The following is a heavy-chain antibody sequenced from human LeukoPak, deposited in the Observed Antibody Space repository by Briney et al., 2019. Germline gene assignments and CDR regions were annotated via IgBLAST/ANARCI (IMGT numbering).Heavy chain of an antibody. CDR1: GFTFSRYW. D-gene: IGHD3-10*02. Sequence: GGSLRLSCAASGFTFSRYWMSWVRQAPGKGLEWVANIKKDGSEKYYVDSVKGRFTISRDNAKNSLYLQMNSLRAEDTAVYYCARGTMFPYYFDYWGQGSLVTVSS. J-gene: IGHJ4*02. CDR3: ARGTMFPYYFDY. CDR2: IKKDGSEK. V-gene: IGHV3-7*01.